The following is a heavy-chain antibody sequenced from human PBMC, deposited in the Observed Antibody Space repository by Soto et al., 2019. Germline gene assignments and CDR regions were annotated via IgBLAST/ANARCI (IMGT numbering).Heavy chain of an antibody. Sequence: LPLTCTVSGGSTTSDYWSWIRQPPGKGLEWLGYIFHSLGAKYNPSLGSRGTISLDTSKNQLSLSLRSVTAADTDIYFCVRDLNGSGDYWGQGPLVTVYS. V-gene: IGHV4-59*01. CDR2: IFHSLGA. D-gene: IGHD3-10*01. CDR1: GGSTTSDY. J-gene: IGHJ4*02. CDR3: VRDLNGSGDY.